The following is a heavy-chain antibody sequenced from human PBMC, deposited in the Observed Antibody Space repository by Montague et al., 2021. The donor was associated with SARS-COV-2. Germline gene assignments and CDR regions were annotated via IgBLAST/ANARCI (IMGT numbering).Heavy chain of an antibody. CDR1: GFSLSTSGMC. J-gene: IGHJ4*02. CDR2: IDWDDDK. CDR3: ATTIYDYVWGTRVEFDY. V-gene: IGHV2-70*01. D-gene: IGHD3-16*01. Sequence: VKPTQTLTLTCTFSGFSLSTSGMCVSWIRQPPGKALEWLALIDWDDDKYYSTPLKTRLTISKDTSKNQVVLTMTNMDPVDTATYYCATTIYDYVWGTRVEFDYWGQGTLVTVSS.